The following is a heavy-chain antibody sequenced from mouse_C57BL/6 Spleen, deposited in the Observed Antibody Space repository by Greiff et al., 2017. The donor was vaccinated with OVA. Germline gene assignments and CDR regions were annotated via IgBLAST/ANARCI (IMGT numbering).Heavy chain of an antibody. D-gene: IGHD1-3*01. Sequence: QVQLQQPGAELVRPGSSVKLSCKASGYTFTSYWMHWVKQRPIQGLEWIGNIDPTDSETHYNQKFKDKATLTVDKSSSKAYMQLSSLTTEDSAVYYCARGENDGSGSWFDVWGTGTTVTVSS. J-gene: IGHJ1*03. CDR1: GYTFTSYW. CDR3: ARGENDGSGSWFDV. V-gene: IGHV1-52*01. CDR2: IDPTDSET.